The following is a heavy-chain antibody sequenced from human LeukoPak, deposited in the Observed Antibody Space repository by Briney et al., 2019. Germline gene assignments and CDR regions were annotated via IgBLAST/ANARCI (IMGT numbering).Heavy chain of an antibody. V-gene: IGHV3-11*01. J-gene: IGHJ4*02. CDR3: ARGMVQSSRLYFDY. Sequence: GGSLRLSCAASGFTFGDYYMSWIRQAPGEGLEWLSSISSSGYTIYYADSVKGHFTISRDNAKSSLYLQLNSLRVEDTAVYYCARGMVQSSRLYFDYWGQGTLVTVSS. D-gene: IGHD3-16*02. CDR1: GFTFGDYY. CDR2: ISSSGYTI.